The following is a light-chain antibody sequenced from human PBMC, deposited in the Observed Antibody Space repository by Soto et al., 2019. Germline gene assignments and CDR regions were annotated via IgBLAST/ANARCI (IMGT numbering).Light chain of an antibody. CDR2: GGS. CDR3: QQYKYWPHT. J-gene: IGKJ1*01. CDR1: QSFRSN. Sequence: IGGTRSLSTLAAAPGEGDARCCRASQSFRSNLAWYQQKPGQAPRLLIYGGSTRATGIPARFSGSGSGTEFTLTIRSLQSEDFAVYYCQQYKYWPHTFGQGTKVDIK. V-gene: IGKV3-15*01.